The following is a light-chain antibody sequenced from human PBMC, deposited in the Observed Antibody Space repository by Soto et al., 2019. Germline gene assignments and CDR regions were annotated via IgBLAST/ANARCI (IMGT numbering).Light chain of an antibody. CDR2: GAS. CDR1: QSVSSSY. CDR3: QQYCSSPPCT. V-gene: IGKV3-20*01. Sequence: EIVLTQSPGTLSLSPGERATLSCRASQSVSSSYLAWYQQKPGQAPRLLIYGASSRDTGIPDRFSGSGSGTDFTLTISRLEPEDLAVYYCQQYCSSPPCTFGQGNKVEIK. J-gene: IGKJ1*01.